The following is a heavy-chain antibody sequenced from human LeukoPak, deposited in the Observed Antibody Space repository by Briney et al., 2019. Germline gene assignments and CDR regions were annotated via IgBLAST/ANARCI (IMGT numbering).Heavy chain of an antibody. J-gene: IGHJ2*01. CDR1: GYTFTSYA. D-gene: IGHD3-22*01. CDR2: INAGNGNT. V-gene: IGHV1-3*03. CDR3: AREPGSGYYLWYFDL. Sequence: ASVKVSCKASGYTFTSYAMHWVRQAPGQRLEWMGWINAGNGNTKYSQEFQGRVTITRDTSASTAYMELSSLRSEDMAVYYCAREPGSGYYLWYFDLWGRGTLVTVSS.